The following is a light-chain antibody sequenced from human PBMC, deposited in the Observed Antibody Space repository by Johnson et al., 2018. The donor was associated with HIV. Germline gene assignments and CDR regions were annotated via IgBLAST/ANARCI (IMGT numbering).Light chain of an antibody. V-gene: IGLV1-51*02. CDR2: ENN. CDR3: GTWDSSLSAGYV. Sequence: QSVLTQPPSVSAAPGQKVSISCSGSSSNIGNNHVSWYQQFPGAAPNLLIYENNKRPSGIPDRFSGSKSGTSATLGITGLQTGDAADYYCGTWDSSLSAGYVFGNGTKVTVL. CDR1: SSNIGNNH. J-gene: IGLJ1*01.